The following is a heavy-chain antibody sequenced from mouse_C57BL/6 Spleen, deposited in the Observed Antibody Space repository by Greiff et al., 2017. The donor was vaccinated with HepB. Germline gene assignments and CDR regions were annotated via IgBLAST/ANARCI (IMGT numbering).Heavy chain of an antibody. V-gene: IGHV5-9-1*02. CDR2: ISSGGDYI. CDR3: TSITTVVATEYFDV. CDR1: GFTFSSYA. Sequence: EVQLVESGEGLVKPGGSLKLSCAASGFTFSSYAMSWVRQTPEKRLEWVAYISSGGDYIYYADTVKGRFTISRDNARNTLYLQMSSLKSEDTAMYYCTSITTVVATEYFDVWGTGTTVTVSS. J-gene: IGHJ1*03. D-gene: IGHD1-1*01.